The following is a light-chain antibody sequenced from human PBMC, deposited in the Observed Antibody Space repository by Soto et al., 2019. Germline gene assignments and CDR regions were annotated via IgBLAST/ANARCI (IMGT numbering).Light chain of an antibody. V-gene: IGLV2-14*01. Sequence: QSALTQPASVSGSPGQSITISCTGTSSDVGGYNYVSWYQQHPGKAPKLVIYDVNNRPSGVSNRFSGSKSGNTASLTISGLQAEDEADYYCTSYTSSSSLVVFGGGTQLTVI. J-gene: IGLJ7*01. CDR2: DVN. CDR1: SSDVGGYNY. CDR3: TSYTSSSSLVV.